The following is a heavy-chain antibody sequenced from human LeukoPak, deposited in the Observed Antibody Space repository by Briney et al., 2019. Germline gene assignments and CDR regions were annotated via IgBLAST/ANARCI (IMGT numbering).Heavy chain of an antibody. CDR2: IGVAANT. CDR1: GFTFSSYA. J-gene: IGHJ4*02. CDR3: ARGVDYYENSGTIDY. D-gene: IGHD3-22*01. V-gene: IGHV3-13*01. Sequence: GGSLRLSCAASGFTFSSYAMSWVRQATGKGLEWVSAIGVAANTFYSGSVKGRFTISRENAKNSLYLLMSSLRAEDTAVYYCARGVDYYENSGTIDYWGQGTLVTVSS.